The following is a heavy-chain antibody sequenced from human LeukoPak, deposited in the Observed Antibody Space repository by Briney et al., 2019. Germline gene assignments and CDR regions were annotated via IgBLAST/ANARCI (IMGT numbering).Heavy chain of an antibody. CDR1: GFTFSSYS. J-gene: IGHJ4*02. CDR2: IGAAGSTI. V-gene: IGHV3-48*01. CDR3: ARSVPLGGYKYGYFDY. D-gene: IGHD5-18*01. Sequence: GSLRLSCAASGFTFSSYSMNWVRQAPGKGLEWVSYIGAAGSTIYYADSVKGRFTISRDNAKNSLFLQMNSLRAEDTAVYYCARSVPLGGYKYGYFDYWGQGTLVTVSS.